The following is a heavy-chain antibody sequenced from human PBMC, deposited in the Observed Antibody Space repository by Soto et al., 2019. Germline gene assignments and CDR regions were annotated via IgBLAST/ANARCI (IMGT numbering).Heavy chain of an antibody. CDR2: IYFSGDT. Sequence: SETLSLTCTVADGTISSGAYYWSWIRQPPGKGLEWIGYIYFSGDTYYNPSLKGRLSISRDTSKNQFFLRLSSVTAADTAVYYCARRFVGGTYPNGFDPWGQGTLVTVSS. D-gene: IGHD6-19*01. J-gene: IGHJ5*02. CDR1: DGTISSGAYY. CDR3: ARRFVGGTYPNGFDP. V-gene: IGHV4-30-4*01.